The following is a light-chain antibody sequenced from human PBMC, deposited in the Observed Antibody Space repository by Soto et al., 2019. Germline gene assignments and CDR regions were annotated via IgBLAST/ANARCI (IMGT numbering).Light chain of an antibody. V-gene: IGKV3-11*01. Sequence: EIVLTQSPDTLSLSPGERANLSCRASQSVSRYLAWYQKKPGHAPRLLIYDASNRATGIPARFSGSGSGTDFNLTISSLETEDFAVYYCQQRSSWTITCGQGTRLEIK. J-gene: IGKJ5*01. CDR3: QQRSSWTIT. CDR1: QSVSRY. CDR2: DAS.